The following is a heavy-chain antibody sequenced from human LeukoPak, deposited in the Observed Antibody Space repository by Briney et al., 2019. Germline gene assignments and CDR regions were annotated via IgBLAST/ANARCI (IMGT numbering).Heavy chain of an antibody. J-gene: IGHJ4*02. Sequence: SQTLSLTCAVSGGSISSGGYSWSWIRQPPGKGLEWIGYIYHSGSTYYNSSLKSRVTMSLDTSKNQFSLNLNSLTAADTAVYYCATEPAADYDASGRLEYWGRGILVTVSS. D-gene: IGHD3-22*01. CDR1: GGSISSGGYS. CDR3: ATEPAADYDASGRLEY. V-gene: IGHV4-30-2*01. CDR2: IYHSGST.